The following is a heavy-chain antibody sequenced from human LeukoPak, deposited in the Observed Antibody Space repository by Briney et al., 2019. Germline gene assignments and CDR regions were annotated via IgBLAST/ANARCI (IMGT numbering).Heavy chain of an antibody. J-gene: IGHJ4*02. V-gene: IGHV3-21*01. Sequence: GGSLRLSCAASGFTLSTYSMNWVRQAPGKGLEWVSSISSSSSYIYYADSVKGRFTISRDNAKNSLYLQMNSLRVEDTAVYYCARVLGYYDSSGYNWWDYWGQGTLVTVSS. CDR1: GFTLSTYS. D-gene: IGHD3-22*01. CDR3: ARVLGYYDSSGYNWWDY. CDR2: ISSSSSYI.